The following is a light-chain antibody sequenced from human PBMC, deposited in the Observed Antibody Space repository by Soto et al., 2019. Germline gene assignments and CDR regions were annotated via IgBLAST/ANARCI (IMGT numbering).Light chain of an antibody. V-gene: IGKV3-20*01. CDR1: QSISSSY. Sequence: ETVLTQSPGTLSLSPGDRATLSCRASQSISSSYLAWYQQKPGQAHRLLIYGTSNRATGIPDRFSGSGSGTDFTLTISILEPEDFAVYFCQQYGSSPYTFGQGTKVEI. CDR2: GTS. J-gene: IGKJ2*01. CDR3: QQYGSSPYT.